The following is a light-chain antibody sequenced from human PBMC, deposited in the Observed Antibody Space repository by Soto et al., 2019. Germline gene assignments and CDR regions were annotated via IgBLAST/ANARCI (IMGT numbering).Light chain of an antibody. CDR1: SSDVGGYNY. CDR3: SSYAASNICYFV. CDR2: EVT. V-gene: IGLV2-8*01. J-gene: IGLJ3*02. Sequence: QSALTQPPSASGSPGQSVTISCTGTSSDVGGYNYVSWYQQYPGRAAKLMIYEVTKRHSGVPDRFSGSKSGNTASLTVSGLQAEDEADYYTSSYAASNICYFVFGGWTKRTVL.